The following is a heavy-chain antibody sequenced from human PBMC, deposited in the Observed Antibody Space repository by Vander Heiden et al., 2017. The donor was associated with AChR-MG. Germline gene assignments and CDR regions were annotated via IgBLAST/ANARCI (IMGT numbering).Heavy chain of an antibody. V-gene: IGHV1-69*04. CDR1: GRTFSSYA. D-gene: IGHD3-22*01. CDR3: ASGDYYDSSGYYSVDYYYYSMDV. Sequence: QVQLVQSGAEVKKPGSSVKVSCQASGRTFSSYAISWVRKAPGQGLEWMGRIIPIRGIANYAQKFQGRVTITADKSTSTAYMELSSLRSEDTAVYYCASGDYYDSSGYYSVDYYYYSMDVWGQGTTVTVSS. CDR2: IIPIRGIA. J-gene: IGHJ6*02.